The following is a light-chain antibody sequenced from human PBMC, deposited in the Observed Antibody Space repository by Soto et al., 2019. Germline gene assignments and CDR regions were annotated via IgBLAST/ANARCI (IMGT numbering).Light chain of an antibody. V-gene: IGKV1-5*03. CDR2: TTS. J-gene: IGKJ1*01. CDR1: QSISPW. Sequence: GDRVTITCRASQSISPWLAWYQQRPGKAPKVLMYTTSTLQAGVPSRFSGSGYGTEFNLTISSLQPDDFATYYCQQYKTFSRTFGQGTKVEI. CDR3: QQYKTFSRT.